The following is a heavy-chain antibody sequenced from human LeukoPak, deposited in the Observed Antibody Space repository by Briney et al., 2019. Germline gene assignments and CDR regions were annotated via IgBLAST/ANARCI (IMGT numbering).Heavy chain of an antibody. V-gene: IGHV4-59*01. Sequence: PSETLSLTCTVSGGSISSYDWSWIRQPPGKGLEWIGYIYYSGSTNYNPSLKSRVTISVDTSKNQFSLKLSSVTAADTAVYYCARVTDYVWGSYRYQDGYGWDVSGQGTTVTVSS. J-gene: IGHJ6*02. CDR3: ARVTDYVWGSYRYQDGYGWDV. CDR2: IYYSGST. D-gene: IGHD3-16*02. CDR1: GGSISSYD.